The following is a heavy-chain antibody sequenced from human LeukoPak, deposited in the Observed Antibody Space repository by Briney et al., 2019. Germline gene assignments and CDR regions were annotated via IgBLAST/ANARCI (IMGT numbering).Heavy chain of an antibody. CDR2: INPNSGGT. CDR3: ARGQVFCSSTRCPRWFDP. D-gene: IGHD2-2*01. CDR1: GYTFTGYY. J-gene: IGHJ5*02. Sequence: GASVKVSFKASGYTFTGYYMHWVRQAPGQGGEWMGWINPNSGGTNYAQKFQGGVTMTRDTSISTAYMELSRLRSDDTAVYYCARGQVFCSSTRCPRWFDPWGQGTPVTVSS. V-gene: IGHV1-2*02.